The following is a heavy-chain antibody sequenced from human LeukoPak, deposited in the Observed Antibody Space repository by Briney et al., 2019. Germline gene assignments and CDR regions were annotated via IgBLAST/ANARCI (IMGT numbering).Heavy chain of an antibody. J-gene: IGHJ5*02. CDR3: AKDSLGSSSKNWFDP. D-gene: IGHD6-13*01. CDR2: ISSSGSTI. CDR1: GFTFSDYY. Sequence: GGSLRLSCAASGFTFSDYYMSWIRQAPGKGLEWVSYISSSGSTIYYADSVKGRFTISRDNAKNSLYLQMNSLRAEDTAVYYCAKDSLGSSSKNWFDPWGQGTLVTVSS. V-gene: IGHV3-11*01.